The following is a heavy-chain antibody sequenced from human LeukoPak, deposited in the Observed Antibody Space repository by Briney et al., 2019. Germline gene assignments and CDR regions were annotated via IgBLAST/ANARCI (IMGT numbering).Heavy chain of an antibody. CDR1: GFTFSSYS. J-gene: IGHJ4*02. CDR2: ISSSSSYI. CDR3: ARDEYCSGGSCYPYYFDY. Sequence: GGSLRLSCAASGFTFSSYSMNWARQAPGKGLEWVSSISSSSSYIYYADSVKGRFTISRDNAKNSLYLQMNSLRAEDTAVYYCARDEYCSGGSCYPYYFDYWGQGTLVTVSS. V-gene: IGHV3-21*01. D-gene: IGHD2-15*01.